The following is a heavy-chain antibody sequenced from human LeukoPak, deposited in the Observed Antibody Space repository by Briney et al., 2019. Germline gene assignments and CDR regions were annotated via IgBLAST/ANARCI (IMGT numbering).Heavy chain of an antibody. V-gene: IGHV3-7*01. J-gene: IGHJ6*03. D-gene: IGHD6-19*01. CDR1: GFIFTSYW. CDR2: IKQDGSEK. Sequence: GRSLRLSCAASGFIFTSYWMSWVRQAPRKRLEWVANIKQDGSEKYYVDSVKGRFTISRDNAKNSLYLQMNSLRADDTAVYYCARVSSSGWDYYYYYYMDVWGKGTTVTVSS. CDR3: ARVSSSGWDYYYYYYMDV.